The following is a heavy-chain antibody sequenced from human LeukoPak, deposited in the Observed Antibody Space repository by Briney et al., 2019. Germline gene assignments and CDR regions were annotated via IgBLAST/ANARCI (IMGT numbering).Heavy chain of an antibody. CDR1: GGSISSYY. CDR3: ARHIAVADDFDY. Sequence: SETLSLTCTVSGGSISSYYWSWIRQPPGKGLEWIGYIYYSGSTNYNPSLKSRVTISVDTSKNQFSLKLSSVTAADTAVYYCARHIAVADDFDYWGQGTLVTVSS. CDR2: IYYSGST. J-gene: IGHJ4*02. D-gene: IGHD6-19*01. V-gene: IGHV4-59*08.